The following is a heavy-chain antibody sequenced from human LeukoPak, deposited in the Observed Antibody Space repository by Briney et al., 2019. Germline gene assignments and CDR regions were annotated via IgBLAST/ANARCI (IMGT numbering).Heavy chain of an antibody. D-gene: IGHD2-8*01. CDR3: AETHGVP. Sequence: ASVKVSCKASGDTFSRYDIHWVRQAPGQGLEWMGSIASRGGSTRYAQKFQGRVTLTRDTSTTTLNMEMSSLRSEDTAVYYCAETHGVPWGQGTLVTVSS. CDR1: GDTFSRYD. V-gene: IGHV1-46*01. CDR2: IASRGGST. J-gene: IGHJ4*02.